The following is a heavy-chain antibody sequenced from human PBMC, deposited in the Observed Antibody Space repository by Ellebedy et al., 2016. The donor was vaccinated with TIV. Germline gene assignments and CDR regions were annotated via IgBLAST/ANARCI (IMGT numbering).Heavy chain of an antibody. V-gene: IGHV3-11*04. D-gene: IGHD3-10*01. CDR2: ISSGGSTI. CDR1: GFTFSDYY. J-gene: IGHJ6*02. Sequence: GESLKISCAASGFTFSDYYMSWIRQAPGKGLEWVSYISSGGSTIYYADSVKGRFTISRDNAKNSLYLQMNSLRDEDTALYYCARRGPMVSGFLIKEYLHGMDVWGQGTTVSVSS. CDR3: ARRGPMVSGFLIKEYLHGMDV.